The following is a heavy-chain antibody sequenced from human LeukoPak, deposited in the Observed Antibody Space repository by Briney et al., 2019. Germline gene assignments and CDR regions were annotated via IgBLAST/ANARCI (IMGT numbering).Heavy chain of an antibody. CDR1: GFTFSRYG. CDR3: ARAALGGYTLDY. D-gene: IGHD6-25*01. V-gene: IGHV3-30*19. J-gene: IGHJ4*02. Sequence: GGSLRLSCSGTGFTFSRYGIHWVRQAPGKGLEWVAVISYDGSNKYYADSVKGRFTITRDNSKNTLYLQMNSLRAEDTAVYYCARAALGGYTLDYWGQGTLVTVSS. CDR2: ISYDGSNK.